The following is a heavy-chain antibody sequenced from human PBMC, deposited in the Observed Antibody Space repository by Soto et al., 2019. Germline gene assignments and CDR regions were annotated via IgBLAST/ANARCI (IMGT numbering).Heavy chain of an antibody. CDR1: GGTFSSYS. J-gene: IGHJ6*02. Sequence: SVKVSCKASGGTFSSYSISWVRQAPGQGLEWMGGIIPIFGTANYAQKFQGRVTITADESTSTAYMELSSLRSEDTAVYYCARGGIRIVVVTAIPDGMDVWGQGTTVTVSS. D-gene: IGHD2-21*02. CDR2: IIPIFGTA. V-gene: IGHV1-69*13. CDR3: ARGGIRIVVVTAIPDGMDV.